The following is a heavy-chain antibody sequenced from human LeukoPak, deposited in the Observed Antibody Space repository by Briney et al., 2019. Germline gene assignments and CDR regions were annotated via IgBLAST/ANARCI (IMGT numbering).Heavy chain of an antibody. CDR1: GYSISSGYY. CDR2: IYHSGST. V-gene: IGHV4-38-2*02. Sequence: SETLSLTCTVSGYSISSGYYWGWIRQPPGKGLEWIGSIYHSGSTYYNPSLKSRVTISVDTSKNQFSLKLSSVTAADTAVYYCATARSSGLDYWGQGTLVTVSS. D-gene: IGHD6-19*01. CDR3: ATARSSGLDY. J-gene: IGHJ4*02.